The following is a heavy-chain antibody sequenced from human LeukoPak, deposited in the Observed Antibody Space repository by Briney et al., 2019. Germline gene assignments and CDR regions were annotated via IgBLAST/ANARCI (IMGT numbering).Heavy chain of an antibody. D-gene: IGHD6-13*01. V-gene: IGHV3-23*01. CDR2: ISGSGGST. CDR1: GFTFSSYA. J-gene: IGHJ3*02. CDR3: ASPGRAAAGYDAFDI. Sequence: GGSPRLSSAASGFTFSSYAMSWVRQAPGKGLEWVSAISGSGGSTYYADSVKGRFTISRDNSKNTLYLQMNSLRAEDTAVYYCASPGRAAAGYDAFDIWGQGTMVTVSS.